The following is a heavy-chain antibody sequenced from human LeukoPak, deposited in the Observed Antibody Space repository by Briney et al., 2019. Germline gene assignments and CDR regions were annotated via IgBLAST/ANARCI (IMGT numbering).Heavy chain of an antibody. J-gene: IGHJ5*02. CDR3: ARVPGPNWFDP. CDR2: MYHTGST. CDR1: GYSISSGYY. V-gene: IGHV4-38-2*02. Sequence: SETLSLTCTVSGYSISSGYYWGWIRQPPGGGLEWIGSMYHTGSTYCNPSLKSRVTISVDTSKNQFSLKLSSVTAADTAVYYCARVPGPNWFDPWGQGTLVTVSS.